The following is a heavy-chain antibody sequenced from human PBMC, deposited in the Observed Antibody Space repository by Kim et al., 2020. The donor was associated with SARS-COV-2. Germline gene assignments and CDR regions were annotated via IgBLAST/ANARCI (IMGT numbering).Heavy chain of an antibody. D-gene: IGHD3-22*01. J-gene: IGHJ2*01. CDR2: IPSAESIT. CDR3: ARAKAYDSSGFALGYFDL. V-gene: IGHV3-74*01. CDR1: GFTFSTYW. Sequence: GGSLRLSCAASGFTFSTYWMHWVRQAPGKGLIWVSHIPSAESITTYADSVKGRFTISGDNAKNTLYLQMNSLRAEDTAVYYCARAKAYDSSGFALGYFDLWGRGTLVTFSS.